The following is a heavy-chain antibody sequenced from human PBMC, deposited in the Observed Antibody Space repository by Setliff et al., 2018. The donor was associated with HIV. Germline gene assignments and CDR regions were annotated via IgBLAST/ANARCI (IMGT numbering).Heavy chain of an antibody. CDR2: IYYSGSS. CDR1: GDSIGTPSYF. J-gene: IGHJ3*01. D-gene: IGHD3-22*01. Sequence: PSETRSLTCTDSGDSIGTPSYFWGWLRQSPGKGLEWIGSIYYSGSSYYSPSLGSRLTISIDTAENRISLRLSSVTAADTALYYCARQNFSASSGYGAGGTFDVWGRGTMVTVSS. V-gene: IGHV4-39*01. CDR3: ARQNFSASSGYGAGGTFDV.